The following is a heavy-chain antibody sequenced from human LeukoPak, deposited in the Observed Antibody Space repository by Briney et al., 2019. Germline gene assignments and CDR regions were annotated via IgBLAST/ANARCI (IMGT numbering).Heavy chain of an antibody. V-gene: IGHV3-66*01. J-gene: IGHJ5*02. D-gene: IGHD3-10*02. Sequence: PGGSLRLSCAASGFTFSIYNMNWVRQAPGKGLEWVSIIYSGGGAYYADSVKGRFTISRDNSRNTLFLQMNSLRAEDTAMYYCARVFPPNWFDPWGQGTLVTVSS. CDR1: GFTFSIYN. CDR2: IYSGGGA. CDR3: ARVFPPNWFDP.